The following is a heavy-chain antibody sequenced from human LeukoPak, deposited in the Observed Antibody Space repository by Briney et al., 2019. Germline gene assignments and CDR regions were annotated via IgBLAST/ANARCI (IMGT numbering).Heavy chain of an antibody. CDR1: GGSISSGGYY. J-gene: IGHJ3*02. D-gene: IGHD3-22*01. V-gene: IGHV4-31*03. Sequence: PSETLSLTCSVSGGSISSGGYYWSWIRQHPGKGLEWIGYIYYSGSTYYNPSLKSRVTISVDTSKNQFSLKLSSVTAADTAVYYCAREYYDSSGCYLPFDAFDIWGQGTMVTVSS. CDR2: IYYSGST. CDR3: AREYYDSSGCYLPFDAFDI.